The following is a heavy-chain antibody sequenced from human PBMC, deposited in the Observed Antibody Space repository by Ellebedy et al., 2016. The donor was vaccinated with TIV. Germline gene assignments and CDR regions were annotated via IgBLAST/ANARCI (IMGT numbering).Heavy chain of an antibody. Sequence: GGSLRLSCAASGFSFSRYAMNWVRQAPGKGLEWVTGIIGSGGNTKYVESVEGRFTISRDNSKNTLFLLMNSLRGEDTAVYFCARSAKDHFYHGMDVWGQGTTVTVSS. V-gene: IGHV3-23*01. CDR2: IIGSGGNT. CDR3: ARSAKDHFYHGMDV. J-gene: IGHJ6*02. D-gene: IGHD2/OR15-2a*01. CDR1: GFSFSRYA.